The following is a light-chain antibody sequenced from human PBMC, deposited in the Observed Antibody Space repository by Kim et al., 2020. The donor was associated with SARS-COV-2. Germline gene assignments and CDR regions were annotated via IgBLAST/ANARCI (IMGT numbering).Light chain of an antibody. CDR2: GAS. V-gene: IGKV3-15*01. J-gene: IGKJ4*01. CDR1: QSVSSN. Sequence: EIVMTQSPATLSVSPGERATLSCRASQSVSSNLAWYQQKPGQAPRLLIYGASTRATGIPARFSGSGSGTEFTLTISSLQSEDFAVYYCQQYNNWPPDGLTFGGGTKVDIK. CDR3: QQYNNWPPDGLT.